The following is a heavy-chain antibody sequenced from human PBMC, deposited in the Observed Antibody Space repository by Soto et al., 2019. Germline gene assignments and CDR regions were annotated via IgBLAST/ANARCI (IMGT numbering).Heavy chain of an antibody. CDR1: GFSFSKNA. D-gene: IGHD3-22*01. J-gene: IGHJ6*02. CDR3: AKNHFYDSSGPFSSAMDV. V-gene: IGHV3-23*01. Sequence: GESLKISCAASGFSFSKNAMNWVRQAPGKGLDWVSGISDNGGSTHYADSVKGRFTISRDNSKNTLYLQMNSLRAEDTAVYYCAKNHFYDSSGPFSSAMDVWGQGTTVTVSS. CDR2: ISDNGGST.